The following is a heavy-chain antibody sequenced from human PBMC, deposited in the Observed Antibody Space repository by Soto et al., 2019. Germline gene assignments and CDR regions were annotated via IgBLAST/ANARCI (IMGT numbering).Heavy chain of an antibody. CDR1: GGSITNRGFS. J-gene: IGHJ4*02. CDR2: IYYSGST. Sequence: PSAPLSPPSRVAGGSITNRGFSRGWIRQPPGKGLEWIGYIYYSGSTNYNPSLKSRVTISVDTSKNQFSLKLSSVTAADTAVYYCARRWGRTFDYWGQGTLVTVSS. D-gene: IGHD7-27*01. V-gene: IGHV4-61*05. CDR3: ARRWGRTFDY.